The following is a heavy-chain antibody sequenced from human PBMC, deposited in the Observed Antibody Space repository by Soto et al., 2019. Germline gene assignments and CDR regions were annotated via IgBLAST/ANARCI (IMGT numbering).Heavy chain of an antibody. CDR3: AKAYSGYYDSSGFYYFDY. D-gene: IGHD3-22*01. CDR2: ISYDGSNK. J-gene: IGHJ4*02. Sequence: GGSLRLSCAASGFTFSSYGMHWVRQAPGKGLEWVAVISYDGSNKYYADSVKGRFTISRDNSKNTLYLQMNSLRAEDTAVYYCAKAYSGYYDSSGFYYFDYWGQGTLVTVSS. CDR1: GFTFSSYG. V-gene: IGHV3-30*18.